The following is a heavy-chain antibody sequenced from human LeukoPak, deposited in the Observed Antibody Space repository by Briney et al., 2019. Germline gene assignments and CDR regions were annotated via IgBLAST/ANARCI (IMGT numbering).Heavy chain of an antibody. Sequence: GGSLRLSCAASGFTFSGYSMNWLRQAPGKGLEWISYIDNDSGTIYYADSVKGRFAISRDNDKDSLYLQMNSLRVEDKAVYYCARDRAAPTWYFDLWGRGTLVSVSS. V-gene: IGHV3-48*01. CDR2: IDNDSGTI. J-gene: IGHJ2*01. D-gene: IGHD2-15*01. CDR3: ARDRAAPTWYFDL. CDR1: GFTFSGYS.